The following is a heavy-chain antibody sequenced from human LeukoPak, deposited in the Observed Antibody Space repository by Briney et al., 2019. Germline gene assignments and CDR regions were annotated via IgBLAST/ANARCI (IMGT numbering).Heavy chain of an antibody. Sequence: PGGPLRLSCAASGFTFSSYGMHWVRQAPGKGLEWVAVISYDGSNKYYADSVKGRFTISRDNSKNTLYLQMNSLRAEDTAVYYCAKAQLIVVVPAAIDYWGQGTLVTVSS. V-gene: IGHV3-30*18. CDR1: GFTFSSYG. D-gene: IGHD2-2*01. J-gene: IGHJ4*02. CDR3: AKAQLIVVVPAAIDY. CDR2: ISYDGSNK.